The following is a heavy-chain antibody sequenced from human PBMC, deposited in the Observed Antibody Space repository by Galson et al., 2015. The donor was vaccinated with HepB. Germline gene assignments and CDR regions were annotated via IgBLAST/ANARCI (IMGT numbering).Heavy chain of an antibody. J-gene: IGHJ4*02. Sequence: SLRLSCAGSGFDFSNYDMHWVRQAPGKGLEWVAVLSYDGRSKYFAASVKGRFTVSRDNSKNTLYVQMNSLRGDDTAAYYCAKGHEAKLHPGFFDSWGPGTLVIVSS. D-gene: IGHD5-24*01. CDR1: GFDFSNYD. V-gene: IGHV3-30*18. CDR3: AKGHEAKLHPGFFDS. CDR2: LSYDGRSK.